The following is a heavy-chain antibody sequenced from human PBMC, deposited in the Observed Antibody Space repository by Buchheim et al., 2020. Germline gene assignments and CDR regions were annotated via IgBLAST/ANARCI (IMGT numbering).Heavy chain of an antibody. D-gene: IGHD3-3*01. CDR1: GFTFSSYA. CDR3: ASEGDFWSGYYDYYYYGMDV. V-gene: IGHV3-30*14. J-gene: IGHJ6*02. Sequence: QVQLVESGGGVVQPGRSLRLSCAASGFTFSSYAMHWVRQAPGKGLEWVAVISYDGSNKYYADSVKGRFTISRDNSKNTLYLQMNSLRAEDTAVYYCASEGDFWSGYYDYYYYGMDVWGQGTT. CDR2: ISYDGSNK.